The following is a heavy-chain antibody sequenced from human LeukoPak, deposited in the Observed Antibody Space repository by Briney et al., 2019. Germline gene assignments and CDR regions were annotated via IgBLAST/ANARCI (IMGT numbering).Heavy chain of an antibody. CDR3: ARGAGWYEI. Sequence: PSETLSLTCTVSGGFTSSYYWSWLRQPPGKGLEWIGYIHYSGSTKNNPSLKSRVTISGDTSKNQISLRLSSVTAADTAVYYCARGAGWYEIWGQGTLVTVSS. J-gene: IGHJ4*02. D-gene: IGHD6-19*01. V-gene: IGHV4-59*01. CDR2: IHYSGST. CDR1: GGFTSSYY.